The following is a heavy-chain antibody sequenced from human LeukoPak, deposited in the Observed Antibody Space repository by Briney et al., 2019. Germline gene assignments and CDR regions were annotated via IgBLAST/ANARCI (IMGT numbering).Heavy chain of an antibody. CDR1: GGSISSGGYY. J-gene: IGHJ3*02. D-gene: IGHD3-22*01. CDR3: ARRRSSGYSHAFDI. Sequence: SETLSLTCTVSGGSISSGGYYWSWIRQHPGKGLEWIGYIYYSGSTYYNPSLKSRVTISVDTSKNQFSLKLSSVTAADTAVYYCARRRSSGYSHAFDIWGQGTMVTVSS. CDR2: IYYSGST. V-gene: IGHV4-31*03.